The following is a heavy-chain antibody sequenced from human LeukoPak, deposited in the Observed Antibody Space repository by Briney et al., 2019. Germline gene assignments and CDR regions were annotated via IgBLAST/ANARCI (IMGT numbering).Heavy chain of an antibody. J-gene: IGHJ6*03. Sequence: PGGSLRLSCAASGFTVSSNYMSWVRQAPGKGLEWVSVIYSGGSTYYADSVKSRFTISRDNSKNTLYLQMNSLRAEDTAVYYCVKQSKYYYYMDVWGKGTTVTVSS. CDR3: VKQSKYYYYMDV. CDR2: IYSGGST. D-gene: IGHD6-19*01. CDR1: GFTVSSNY. V-gene: IGHV3-66*02.